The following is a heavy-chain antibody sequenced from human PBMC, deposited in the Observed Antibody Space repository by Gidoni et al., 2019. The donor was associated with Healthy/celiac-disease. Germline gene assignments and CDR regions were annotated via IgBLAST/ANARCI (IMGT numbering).Heavy chain of an antibody. Sequence: QVQLVQSGAEVKKPGASVKVSCKASGYTFTSYYMHWVRQAPGQGLEWMGIINPSGGSTSYAQKFQGRVTMTRDTSTSTVYMELSSLRSEDTAVYYCARPPQYDFWSGYHNYGMDVWGQGTTVTVSS. CDR2: INPSGGST. D-gene: IGHD3-3*01. V-gene: IGHV1-46*01. CDR1: GYTFTSYY. J-gene: IGHJ6*02. CDR3: ARPPQYDFWSGYHNYGMDV.